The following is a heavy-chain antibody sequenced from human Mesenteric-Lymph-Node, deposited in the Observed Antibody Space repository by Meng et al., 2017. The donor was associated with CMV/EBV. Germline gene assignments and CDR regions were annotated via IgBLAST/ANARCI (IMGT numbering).Heavy chain of an antibody. J-gene: IGHJ4*02. D-gene: IGHD3-22*01. CDR3: ARASGYPGY. CDR2: INHSGST. CDR1: GGSVSSGSYY. Sequence: GSLRLSCTVSGGSVSSGSYYWSWIRQPPGKGLEWIGEINHSGSTNYNPSLKSRVTISVDTSKNQFSLKLSSVTAADTAVYYCARASGYPGYWGQGTLVTVSS. V-gene: IGHV4-39*07.